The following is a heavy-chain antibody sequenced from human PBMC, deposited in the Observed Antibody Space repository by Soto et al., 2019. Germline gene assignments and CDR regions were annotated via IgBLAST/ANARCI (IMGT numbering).Heavy chain of an antibody. CDR3: ARLDYRMIYYYYYGMDV. J-gene: IGHJ6*02. D-gene: IGHD4-4*01. V-gene: IGHV4-34*01. Sequence: PSETLSLTCAVYGGSFSGYYWSWIRQPPGKGLEWIGEINHSGSTNYNPSPKSRVTISVDTSKNQFSLKLSSVTAADTAVYYCARLDYRMIYYYYYGMDVWGQGTTVTVSS. CDR1: GGSFSGYY. CDR2: INHSGST.